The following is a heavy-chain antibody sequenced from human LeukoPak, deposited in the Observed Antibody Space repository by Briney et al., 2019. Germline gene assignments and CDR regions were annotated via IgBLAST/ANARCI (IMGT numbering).Heavy chain of an antibody. D-gene: IGHD2-2*01. J-gene: IGHJ5*02. CDR2: ISAYNGNT. V-gene: IGHV1-18*01. CDR3: ARDTPFVVVPAAISWFDP. CDR1: GYTFTSYG. Sequence: ASVKVSCKASGYTFTSYGISWVRQAPGQGLEWMGWISAYNGNTNYAQKLQGRVTMTTDTSTSTAYMELRSLRSDDTAVYYCARDTPFVVVPAAISWFDPWGQGTLVTVSS.